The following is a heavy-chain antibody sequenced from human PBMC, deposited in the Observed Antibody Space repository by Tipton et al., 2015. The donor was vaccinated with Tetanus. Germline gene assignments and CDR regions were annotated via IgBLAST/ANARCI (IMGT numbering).Heavy chain of an antibody. CDR3: TTEALFGVVV. CDR1: GFTFSNAW. J-gene: IGHJ6*02. V-gene: IGHV3-15*07. Sequence: SLRLSCTASGFTFSNAWMNWVRLAPGKGLEWVGRIKSKTDGGTTDYAAPVKGRFTISRHDSKNTLYLGMNSLQIEDTAVYYCTTEALFGVVVWGQGTTVTVSS. CDR2: IKSKTDGGTT. D-gene: IGHD3-3*01.